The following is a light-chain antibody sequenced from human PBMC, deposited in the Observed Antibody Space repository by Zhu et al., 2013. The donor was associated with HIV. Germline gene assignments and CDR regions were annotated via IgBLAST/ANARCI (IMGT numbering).Light chain of an antibody. CDR1: QSISSRY. CDR2: GAS. J-gene: IGKJ2*01. CDR3: QQYDTSPRYT. V-gene: IGKV3-20*01. Sequence: EIVLTQSPGTLSLSPGERATLSCRASQSISSRYLAWYQQKPGQAPRLLIYGASSRATGIPDRFSGSGSGTDFTLTISRLEPEDFGVYYCQQYDTSPRYTFGQGTKLEIK.